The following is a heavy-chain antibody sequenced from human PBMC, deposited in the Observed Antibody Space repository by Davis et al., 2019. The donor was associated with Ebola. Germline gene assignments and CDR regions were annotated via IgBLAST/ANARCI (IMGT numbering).Heavy chain of an antibody. CDR1: GGSISSSNW. CDR2: IYHSRST. CDR3: ARRKSYYYDIAEAFDI. Sequence: MPSETLSLTCTVSGGSISSSNWWRGVRQPPGKGLEWIGEIYHSRSTNYNPSLKSRVTISLDTSKTQFSLKLNSVTAADTAVYYCARRKSYYYDIAEAFDIWGQGTLVTVS. D-gene: IGHD3-22*01. J-gene: IGHJ3*02. V-gene: IGHV4-4*02.